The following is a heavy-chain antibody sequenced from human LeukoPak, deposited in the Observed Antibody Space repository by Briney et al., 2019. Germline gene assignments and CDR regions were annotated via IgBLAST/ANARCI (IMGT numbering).Heavy chain of an antibody. CDR2: ISRTSGYI. CDR1: GFTFSSYS. CDR3: ARDPGTGDAYNCDY. V-gene: IGHV3-21*01. D-gene: IGHD5-24*01. Sequence: GGSLRLSCAASGFTFSSYSMNWVRQTPGKGLEWVSSISRTSGYIYDADSVKGRFTISRDNAKNSLYLQMNSLGAEDTGVYFCARDPGTGDAYNCDYWGQGTLVTVSS. J-gene: IGHJ4*02.